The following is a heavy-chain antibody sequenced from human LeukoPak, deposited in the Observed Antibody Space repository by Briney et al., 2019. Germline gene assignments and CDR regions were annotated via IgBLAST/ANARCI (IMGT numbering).Heavy chain of an antibody. J-gene: IGHJ4*02. CDR1: GFTFDDYA. CDR2: IKSKTDGGTT. D-gene: IGHD3-3*01. Sequence: GGSLRLSCTASGFTFDDYAMSWFRQAPGKGLEWVGRIKSKTDGGTTDYAAPVKGRFTISRDDSKNTLYLQMNSLKTEDTAVYYCTMRDDFWSGSDYWGQGTLVTVSS. CDR3: TMRDDFWSGSDY. V-gene: IGHV3-15*01.